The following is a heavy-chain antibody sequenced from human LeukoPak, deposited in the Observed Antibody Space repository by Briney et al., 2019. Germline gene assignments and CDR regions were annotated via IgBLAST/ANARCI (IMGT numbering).Heavy chain of an antibody. CDR2: IYTSGST. CDR3: ARLGYSYGYSVYYYYYMDV. CDR1: GGSISSYY. Sequence: SETLSLTCTVSGGSISSYYWSWIRQPPGKGLEWIGYIYTSGSTNYNPSLKSRVTISVDTSKNQFSLKLSSVTAADTAVYYCARLGYSYGYSVYYYYYMDVGGKGTTVTVSS. D-gene: IGHD5-18*01. J-gene: IGHJ6*03. V-gene: IGHV4-4*09.